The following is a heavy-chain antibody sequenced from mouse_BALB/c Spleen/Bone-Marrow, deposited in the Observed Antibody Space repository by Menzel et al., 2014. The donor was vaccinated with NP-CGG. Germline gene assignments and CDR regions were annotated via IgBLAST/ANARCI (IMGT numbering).Heavy chain of an antibody. Sequence: EVKVVESGGCLVQPGGSLKLSCATSGFTFSDYYMYWVRQTPEKRLEWVAYISNGGGSTYYPDTVKGRFTISRDNAKNTLYLQMSRLKSEDTAMYYCARPLYDGYYVAYWGQGTLVTVSA. CDR1: GFTFSDYY. D-gene: IGHD2-3*01. V-gene: IGHV5-12*02. J-gene: IGHJ3*01. CDR3: ARPLYDGYYVAY. CDR2: ISNGGGST.